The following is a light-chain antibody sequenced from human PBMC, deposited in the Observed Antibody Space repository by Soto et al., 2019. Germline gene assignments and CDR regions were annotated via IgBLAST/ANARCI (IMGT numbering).Light chain of an antibody. CDR2: EVT. CDR3: SSYTSSSTLVV. CDR1: SNDVGRYHY. Sequence: QSALTQPASVSGSPGQSITISCTGTSNDVGRYHYVSWYQQHPGKAPKLLIYEVTNRPSGVSDRFSGSKSGNTASLTISGLQAEDEADYYCSSYTSSSTLVVFGGGTKLTVL. V-gene: IGLV2-14*01. J-gene: IGLJ2*01.